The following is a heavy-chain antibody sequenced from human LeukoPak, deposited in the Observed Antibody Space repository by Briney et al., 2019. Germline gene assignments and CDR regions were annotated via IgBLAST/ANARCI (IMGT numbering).Heavy chain of an antibody. V-gene: IGHV4-30-2*01. J-gene: IGHJ4*02. Sequence: SQTLSLTCTVSGGSISSGGYYWNWIRQPPGKGLEWIGYIYQTGSTYYNPSLKSRVTISVDKSKNQFSLKLSSVTAADTAVYYCARGDLAVALDYWGQGTLVTVSS. CDR2: IYQTGST. CDR3: ARGDLAVALDY. CDR1: GGSISSGGYY. D-gene: IGHD6-19*01.